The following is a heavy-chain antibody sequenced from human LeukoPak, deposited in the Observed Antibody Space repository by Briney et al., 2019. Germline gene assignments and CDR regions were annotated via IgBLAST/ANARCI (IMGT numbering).Heavy chain of an antibody. CDR2: ISSSSSYI. CDR3: AREQWLFGAFDI. CDR1: GFTFSSYS. J-gene: IGHJ3*02. Sequence: PGGSLRLSCAASGFTFSSYSMNWVRQAPGKGLEWVSSISSSSSYIYYADSVEGRFTISRDNAKNSLYLQMNSLRAEDTAVYYCAREQWLFGAFDIWGQGTMVTVSS. V-gene: IGHV3-21*01. D-gene: IGHD6-19*01.